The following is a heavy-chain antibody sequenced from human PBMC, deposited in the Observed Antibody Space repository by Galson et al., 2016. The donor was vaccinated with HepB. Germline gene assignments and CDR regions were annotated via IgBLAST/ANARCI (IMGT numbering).Heavy chain of an antibody. Sequence: SLRLSCAASGFTFNNYAMSWVRQAPGKGLEWVSGISGGGDDTDYADSVKGRFIISRDKSKDTLYLQMNSLRDEDTAVYYCAKPILAAHYYYYGMKVWGQGTTVTVSS. V-gene: IGHV3-23*01. CDR3: AKPILAAHYYYYGMKV. D-gene: IGHD3-3*01. CDR1: GFTFNNYA. J-gene: IGHJ6*02. CDR2: ISGGGDDT.